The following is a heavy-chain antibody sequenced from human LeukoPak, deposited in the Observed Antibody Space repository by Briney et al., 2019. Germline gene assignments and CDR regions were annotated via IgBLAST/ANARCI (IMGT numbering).Heavy chain of an antibody. D-gene: IGHD6-13*01. CDR2: INPNSGGT. CDR1: GYTFTGYY. J-gene: IGHJ6*03. V-gene: IGHV1-2*02. Sequence: ASVKVSCKASGYTFTGYYMHWVRQAPGQGLEWMGWINPNSGGTNYAQKFQGRVTMTRDTSISTAYMELSRLRSDDTAVYYCARVIAAAGHYYYYYMDVWGKGTTVNVSS. CDR3: ARVIAAAGHYYYYYMDV.